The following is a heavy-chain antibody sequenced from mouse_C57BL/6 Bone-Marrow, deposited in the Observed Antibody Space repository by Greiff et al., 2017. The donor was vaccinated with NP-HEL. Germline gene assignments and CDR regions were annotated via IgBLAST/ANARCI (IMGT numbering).Heavy chain of an antibody. J-gene: IGHJ1*03. Sequence: EVQLQQSGPVLVKPGASVKMSCKASGYTFTDYYMNWVKQSHGKSLEWIGVINPYNGGTSYNEKLKGKATLTVDNASSTIYMELNSLTSEDSTVYYCARDYYGRRWYFDVWGKGTTLTVSS. V-gene: IGHV1-19*01. D-gene: IGHD1-1*01. CDR1: GYTFTDYY. CDR3: ARDYYGRRWYFDV. CDR2: INPYNGGT.